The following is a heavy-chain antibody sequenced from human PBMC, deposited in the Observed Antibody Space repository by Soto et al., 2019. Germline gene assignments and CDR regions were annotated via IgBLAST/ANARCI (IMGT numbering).Heavy chain of an antibody. J-gene: IGHJ5*02. CDR2: IWYDGSNK. D-gene: IGHD6-6*01. Sequence: GGSLRLSCAASGFTFSSYGMHWVRQAPGKGLEWVAVIWYDGSNKYYADSVKGRFTISRDNSKNTLYLQMNSLRAEDTAVYYCARDLGSSSSYNWFDPWGQGTLVTVSS. V-gene: IGHV3-33*01. CDR1: GFTFSSYG. CDR3: ARDLGSSSSYNWFDP.